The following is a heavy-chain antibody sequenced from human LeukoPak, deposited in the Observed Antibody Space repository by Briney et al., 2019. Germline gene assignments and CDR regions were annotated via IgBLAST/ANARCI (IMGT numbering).Heavy chain of an antibody. Sequence: SETLSLTCTVSGGSISSGGYYWSWIRQYPGQGLEWIGCIYYSGSTYYNPSLKSRVTISVDTSKNQFSLKLSSVTAADTAVYYCARTNYGGYLFDYWGQGALVTVSS. D-gene: IGHD5-12*01. V-gene: IGHV4-31*03. CDR3: ARTNYGGYLFDY. J-gene: IGHJ4*02. CDR1: GGSISSGGYY. CDR2: IYYSGST.